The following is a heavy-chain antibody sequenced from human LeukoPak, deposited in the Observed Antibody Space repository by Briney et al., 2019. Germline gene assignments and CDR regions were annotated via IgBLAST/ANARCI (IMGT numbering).Heavy chain of an antibody. Sequence: SETLSLTCTVSGGSISSYYWSWIRQPPGKGLEWIGYIYYSGSTNYNPSLKSRVTISVDTSKNQFSLKLSSVTAADTAVYYCARQISYYDFWSGYLNWGQGTLVTVSS. J-gene: IGHJ4*02. CDR3: ARQISYYDFWSGYLN. CDR1: GGSISSYY. D-gene: IGHD3-3*01. CDR2: IYYSGST. V-gene: IGHV4-59*08.